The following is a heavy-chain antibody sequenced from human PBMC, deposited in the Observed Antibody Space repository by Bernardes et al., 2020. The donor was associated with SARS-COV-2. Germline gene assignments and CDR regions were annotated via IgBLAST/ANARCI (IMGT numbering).Heavy chain of an antibody. CDR3: NTWIAHHFDY. CDR1: GFIFSHYA. Sequence: GGSLRLSCTASGFIFSHYAMHWVRQAPGKGLEWVSTIDGPTRRTHYADSVKGRFTISRDNSKNTLYLQINTLRADDTSIYYCNTWIAHHFDYWGQGALVIVSS. J-gene: IGHJ4*02. D-gene: IGHD1-1*01. V-gene: IGHV3-23*05. CDR2: IDGPTRRT.